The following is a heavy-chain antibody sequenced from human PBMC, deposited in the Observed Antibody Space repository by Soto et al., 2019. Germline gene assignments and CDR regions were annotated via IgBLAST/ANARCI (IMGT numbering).Heavy chain of an antibody. CDR3: ASLHRDVDARTFEY. J-gene: IGHJ4*02. Sequence: QVQLVQSGAEVKKPGASVKVSCKASGYTFTSYDINWVRQPTGQGLEWMGWMNPNSGNTGYAQKFQGRVTMIRNNSISTAYIELSSLRSEDTAVYYCASLHRDVDARTFEYWGQGTLVTVSS. CDR2: MNPNSGNT. D-gene: IGHD2-21*02. CDR1: GYTFTSYD. V-gene: IGHV1-8*01.